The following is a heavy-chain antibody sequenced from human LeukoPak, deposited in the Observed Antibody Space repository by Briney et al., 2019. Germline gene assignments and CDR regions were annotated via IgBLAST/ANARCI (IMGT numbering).Heavy chain of an antibody. J-gene: IGHJ4*02. CDR1: GFTFSSYT. V-gene: IGHV3-23*01. Sequence: GGSLRLSCAASGFTFSSYTMSWVRQAPGKGLEWVSTITTSDGNTFYADSVKGRFTVSRDNSKNTLFLQMNSLRAEDTAVYYCAKDGGLWVSAHWGDSWGRGTLVTVSS. CDR2: ITTSDGNT. D-gene: IGHD7-27*01. CDR3: AKDGGLWVSAHWGDS.